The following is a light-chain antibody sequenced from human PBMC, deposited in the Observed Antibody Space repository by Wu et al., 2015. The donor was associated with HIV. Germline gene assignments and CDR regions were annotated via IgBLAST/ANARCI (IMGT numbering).Light chain of an antibody. V-gene: IGKV1-13*02. J-gene: IGKJ5*01. CDR3: QQLNSFPLT. CDR1: QDIFTY. Sequence: SLSASIGDRVNITCRASQDIFTYLAWYQQTPGKAPRVLIYDASTLQSGVSSRFSGSGSGVHFTLTISGLQREDFAVYFCQQLNSFPLTFGQGSRLEI. CDR2: DAS.